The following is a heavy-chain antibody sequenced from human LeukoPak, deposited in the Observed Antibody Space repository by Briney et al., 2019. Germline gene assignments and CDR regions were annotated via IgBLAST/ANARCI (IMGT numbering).Heavy chain of an antibody. D-gene: IGHD5-24*01. Sequence: SETLSLTCTVSGGSIGSYYWSWIRQPPGKGLEWIGYIYYSGSTNYNPSLKSRVTISVDTSKNQFSLKLSSVTAADTAVYYCARAPYRDGYIYSDYWGQGTLVTVSS. J-gene: IGHJ4*02. V-gene: IGHV4-59*01. CDR3: ARAPYRDGYIYSDY. CDR2: IYYSGST. CDR1: GGSIGSYY.